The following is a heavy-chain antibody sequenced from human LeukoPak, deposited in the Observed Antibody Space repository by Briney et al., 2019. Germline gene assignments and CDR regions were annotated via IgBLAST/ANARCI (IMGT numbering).Heavy chain of an antibody. CDR3: ARGRVSSSSWYSTYYYYFYMDV. CDR1: DDSITIYY. V-gene: IGHV4-59*07. CDR2: IDYTGST. Sequence: SDTLSLTCTVSDDSITIYYWTWIRQPPAKGLVCIGYIDYTGSTNYNPSLNSRVTISRDTSKNHFSLELRSVTAADTAVYFCARGRVSSSSWYSTYYYYFYMDVWGKGTTVTVSS. D-gene: IGHD6-13*01. J-gene: IGHJ6*03.